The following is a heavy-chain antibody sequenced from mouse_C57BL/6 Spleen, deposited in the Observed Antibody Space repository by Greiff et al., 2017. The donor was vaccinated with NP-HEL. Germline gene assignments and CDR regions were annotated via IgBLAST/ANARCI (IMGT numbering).Heavy chain of an antibody. CDR1: GYTFTEYT. CDR2: FYPGSGSI. V-gene: IGHV1-62-2*01. CDR3: ARHEGEYYYGSSPAWFAY. Sequence: QVHVKQSGAELVKPGASVKLSCKASGYTFTEYTIHWVKQRSGQGLEWIGWFYPGSGSIKYNEKFKDKATLTADKSSSTVYMELSRLTSEDSAVYFCARHEGEYYYGSSPAWFAYWGQGTLVTVSA. D-gene: IGHD1-1*01. J-gene: IGHJ3*01.